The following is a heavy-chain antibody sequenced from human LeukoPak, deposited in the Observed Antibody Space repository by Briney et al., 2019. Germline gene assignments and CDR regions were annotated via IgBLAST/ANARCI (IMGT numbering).Heavy chain of an antibody. CDR3: ATPGHQQWLAPYYFDY. V-gene: IGHV1-24*01. D-gene: IGHD6-19*01. CDR2: FDPEDGET. J-gene: IGHJ4*02. CDR1: GYTLTELS. Sequence: ASVKVSCKVSGYTLTELSMHWVRQAPGKGLEWMGGFDPEDGETIYAQKFQGRVTMTEDTSTDTAYMELSSLRSEDTAVYYCATPGHQQWLAPYYFDYWGQGTLVTVSS.